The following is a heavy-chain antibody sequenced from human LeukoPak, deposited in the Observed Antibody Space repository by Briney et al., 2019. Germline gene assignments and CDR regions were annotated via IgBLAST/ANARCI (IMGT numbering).Heavy chain of an antibody. J-gene: IGHJ4*02. D-gene: IGHD6-13*01. V-gene: IGHV3-23*01. Sequence: PGGSLRLSCAASGFTFSSYSMNWVRQAPGKGLEWVSAISGSGGSTYYADSVKGRFTISRDNSKNTLYLQMNSLRAEDTAVYYCAKSARSQYSSSWYFDYWGQGTLVTVSS. CDR2: ISGSGGST. CDR3: AKSARSQYSSSWYFDY. CDR1: GFTFSSYS.